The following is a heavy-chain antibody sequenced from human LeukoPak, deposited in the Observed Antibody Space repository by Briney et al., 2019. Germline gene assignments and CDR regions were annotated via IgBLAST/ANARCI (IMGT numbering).Heavy chain of an antibody. CDR1: GGSISSGGYY. Sequence: PSETPSLTCTVSGGSISSGGYYWNWIRQHPGKGLEWIGYIYYSGSTYYNPSLKSRVTISVDTSENQFSLKLSSVTAADTALYYCARASTVRNGFDYWGQGTLVTVSS. D-gene: IGHD3-10*01. J-gene: IGHJ4*02. CDR3: ARASTVRNGFDY. CDR2: IYYSGST. V-gene: IGHV4-31*03.